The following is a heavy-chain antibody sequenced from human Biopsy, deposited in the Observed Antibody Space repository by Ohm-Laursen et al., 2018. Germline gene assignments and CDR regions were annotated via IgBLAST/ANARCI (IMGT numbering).Heavy chain of an antibody. CDR2: IYYSVMT. Sequence: GTLSLTCLVSGDSVTKYYWSWIRQPPGKGPEWIGHIYYSVMTNYNPSLQSRVSISVDTSRNQVSLTLSSVTAADTAVYYCARDSGILNYGNFKYYHYYGMDVWGQGTKVTVSS. J-gene: IGHJ6*02. V-gene: IGHV4-59*02. D-gene: IGHD4-11*01. CDR3: ARDSGILNYGNFKYYHYYGMDV. CDR1: GDSVTKYY.